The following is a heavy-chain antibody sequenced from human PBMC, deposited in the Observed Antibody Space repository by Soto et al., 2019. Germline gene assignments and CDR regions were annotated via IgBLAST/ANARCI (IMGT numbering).Heavy chain of an antibody. CDR3: AGGPWIQSPRWVDY. CDR2: IIPIFGTA. CDR1: GCTFSSYA. J-gene: IGHJ4*02. Sequence: SVKVSCKASGCTFSSYAISWVRQAPGQGLEWMGGIIPIFGTANYAQKFQGRVTITADESTSTAYMELSSLRSEDTAVYYCAGGPWIQSPRWVDYWGQGTLVTVSS. D-gene: IGHD5-18*01. V-gene: IGHV1-69*13.